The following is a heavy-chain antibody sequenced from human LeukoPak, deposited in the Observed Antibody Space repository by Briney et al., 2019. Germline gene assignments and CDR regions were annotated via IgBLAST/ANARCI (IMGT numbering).Heavy chain of an antibody. D-gene: IGHD1-26*01. J-gene: IGHJ1*01. CDR1: GFALSYNR. V-gene: IGHV3-53*01. CDR2: IYSDGNT. CDR3: VREREGSNSEH. Sequence: PGGSLRLSCAASGFALSYNRLSWVRQAPGMGLEWVSTIYSDGNTYYPDSVKGQFTISRDGSKNTLYLQLNSLRTEDTAIYYCVREREGSNSEHWGQGTLVTVSS.